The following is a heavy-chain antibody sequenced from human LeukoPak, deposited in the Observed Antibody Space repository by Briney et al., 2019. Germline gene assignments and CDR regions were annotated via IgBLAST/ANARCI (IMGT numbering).Heavy chain of an antibody. J-gene: IGHJ6*02. D-gene: IGHD1-26*01. Sequence: SETLSLTRTVSGGSISSYYWSWIRQPPGKGLEWIGYIYYSGSTNYNPSLKSRVTISVDTSKNQFSLKLSSVTAADTAVYYCARARSGSYMTYYYYYGMDVWGQGTTVTVSS. CDR3: ARARSGSYMTYYYYYGMDV. CDR2: IYYSGST. CDR1: GGSISSYY. V-gene: IGHV4-59*01.